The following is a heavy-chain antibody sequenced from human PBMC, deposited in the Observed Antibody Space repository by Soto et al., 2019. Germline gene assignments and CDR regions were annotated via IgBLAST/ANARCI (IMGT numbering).Heavy chain of an antibody. CDR3: ARNDYIWGSYRRDYYYYYMDV. CDR2: INAGNGNT. CDR1: GYTFTSYA. J-gene: IGHJ6*03. Sequence: ASVKVSCKASGYTFTSYAMHWVRQAPGQRLEWMGWINAGNGNTKYSQKFQGRVTITRDTSASTAYVELSSLRSEDTAVYYCARNDYIWGSYRRDYYYYYMDVWGKGTTVTVSS. V-gene: IGHV1-3*01. D-gene: IGHD3-16*02.